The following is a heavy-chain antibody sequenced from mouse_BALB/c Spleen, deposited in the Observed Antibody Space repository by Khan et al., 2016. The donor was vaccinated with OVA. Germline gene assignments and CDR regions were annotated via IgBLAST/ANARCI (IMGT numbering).Heavy chain of an antibody. CDR1: GYTFTSYW. J-gene: IGHJ2*01. D-gene: IGHD1-1*01. CDR2: IYPGTDNT. Sequence: QVQLKESGAELVRPGASVKLSCKTSGYTFTSYWIHWVKQRPGQGLEWIARIYPGTDNTYYSEKLKDKATLTADKSSSTAYLQLSSLKSEDSAVYCCAREEALYYFDYWGQGTTLTVSS. V-gene: IGHV1-76*01. CDR3: AREEALYYFDY.